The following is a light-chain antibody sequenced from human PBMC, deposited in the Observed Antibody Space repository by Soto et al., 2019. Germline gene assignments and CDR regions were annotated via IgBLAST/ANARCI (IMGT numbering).Light chain of an antibody. Sequence: QSALTQPASVSGSPGQSITISCTGISSDVGIYNLVSWYQQHPGKAPKLLIYEGTKRPSGVSNRFSGSKSGNTASLTISGLQAEDEAYYYCCSYAGSNTWVFGGGTKLTVL. CDR3: CSYAGSNTWV. V-gene: IGLV2-23*01. J-gene: IGLJ3*02. CDR2: EGT. CDR1: SSDVGIYNL.